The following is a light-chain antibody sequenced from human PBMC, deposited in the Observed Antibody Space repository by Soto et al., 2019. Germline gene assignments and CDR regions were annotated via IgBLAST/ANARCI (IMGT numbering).Light chain of an antibody. CDR1: TGAFTSGHY. J-gene: IGLJ2*01. V-gene: IGLV7-43*01. Sequence: QAVVTQEPSLTVSPGGTVTLTCASRTGAFTSGHYPNWVQQKPGQVRKSLIYSTSDKHSWTPARFSGSLLVGKAALTLSSVQPEDEAEYYRLLYYGGALGVFGGGTKLTVL. CDR3: LLYYGGALGV. CDR2: STS.